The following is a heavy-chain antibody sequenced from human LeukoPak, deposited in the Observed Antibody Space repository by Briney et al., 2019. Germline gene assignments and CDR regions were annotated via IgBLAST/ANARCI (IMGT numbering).Heavy chain of an antibody. CDR1: GFTFSSYA. D-gene: IGHD3-3*01. Sequence: GGSLRLSCAASGFTFSSYAMSWVRQAPGKGLEWISYIRSSGESIYYADSVKGRFTISRDNAENSLYLQMSSLRAEDTAVYYCARGYYVDYWGQGTLVTVSS. CDR2: IRSSGESI. V-gene: IGHV3-48*03. CDR3: ARGYYVDY. J-gene: IGHJ4*02.